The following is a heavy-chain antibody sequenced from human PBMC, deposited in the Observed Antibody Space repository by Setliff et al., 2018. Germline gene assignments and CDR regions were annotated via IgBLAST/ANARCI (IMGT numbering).Heavy chain of an antibody. CDR3: TRSSSYGMRYWFDS. D-gene: IGHD2-2*01. J-gene: IGHJ5*01. CDR2: INPDSGDT. Sequence: ASVKVSCKVSGSSFTGHNLHWVRQAPGQGLEWMGWINPDSGDTHSPQKFQGRVTMTRDTSMSTVYMELTRLTSDDTAVHYCTRSSSYGMRYWFDSWGQGPLVTVSS. CDR1: GSSFTGHN. V-gene: IGHV1-2*02.